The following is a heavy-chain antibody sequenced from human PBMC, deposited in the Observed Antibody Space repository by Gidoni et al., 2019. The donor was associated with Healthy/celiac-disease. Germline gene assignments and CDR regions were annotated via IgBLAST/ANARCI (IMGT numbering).Heavy chain of an antibody. J-gene: IGHJ5*02. CDR2: ISWNSGSI. Sequence: EVQLVESGGGLVQQGRSRRSSCAAAGVTLVDYAMHWVRQAPGKGLGWVSGISWNSGSIGYADSVKGRFTISSDNAKNSLYLQMNSLSAEDTALYYCAKDKWDGSGYNTLFDPWGQGTLVTVSS. D-gene: IGHD3-10*01. V-gene: IGHV3-9*01. CDR1: GVTLVDYA. CDR3: AKDKWDGSGYNTLFDP.